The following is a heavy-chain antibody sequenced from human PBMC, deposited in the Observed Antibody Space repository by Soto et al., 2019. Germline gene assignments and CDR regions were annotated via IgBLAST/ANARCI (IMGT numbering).Heavy chain of an antibody. D-gene: IGHD3-9*01. CDR2: ISYDGSNK. J-gene: IGHJ4*02. CDR1: GFTFSSYA. CDR3: ARDPLSGYYGYCFEY. Sequence: GGSLRLSCAASGFTFSSYAMHWVRQAPGGGLVWVAIISYDGSNKYYADSVKGRFTISRDNSKNTEYLQMNSLSAEDTAVYYCARDPLSGYYGYCFEYWGQGTLVTVSS. V-gene: IGHV3-30-3*01.